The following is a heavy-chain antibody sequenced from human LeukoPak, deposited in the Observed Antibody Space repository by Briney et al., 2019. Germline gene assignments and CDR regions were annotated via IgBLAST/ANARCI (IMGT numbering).Heavy chain of an antibody. CDR1: GGSFSGYY. V-gene: IGHV4-59*01. CDR2: IYYSGST. Sequence: SETLSLTCAVSGGSFSGYYWTWIRQPPGKGLEWIGYIYYSGSTNYNPSLKSRVTISVDTSKNQFSLKLSSVTAADTAVYYCASGDYYDSSGSFDYWGQGTLVTVSS. D-gene: IGHD3-22*01. J-gene: IGHJ4*02. CDR3: ASGDYYDSSGSFDY.